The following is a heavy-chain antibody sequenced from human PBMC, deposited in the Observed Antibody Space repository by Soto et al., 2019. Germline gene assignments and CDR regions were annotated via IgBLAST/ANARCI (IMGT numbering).Heavy chain of an antibody. CDR1: GFTFSSYA. Sequence: GGSLRLSCAASGFTFSSYAMHWVRQAPGKGLEWVAVISYDGSNKYYADSVKGRFTISRDNSKNTLYLQMNSLRAEDTAVYYCARLNGVDYYDSSGYYLSQDFDYWGQGTLVTVSS. CDR2: ISYDGSNK. CDR3: ARLNGVDYYDSSGYYLSQDFDY. J-gene: IGHJ4*02. V-gene: IGHV3-30-3*01. D-gene: IGHD3-22*01.